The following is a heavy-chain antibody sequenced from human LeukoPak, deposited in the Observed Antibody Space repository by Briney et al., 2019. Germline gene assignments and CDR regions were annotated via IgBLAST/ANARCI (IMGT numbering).Heavy chain of an antibody. Sequence: PSETLSLTCTVSGGSISSYYWSWIRLPPGKGREGIGYIYYSGSTNYNPSLKSRVTISVDTSKNQFSLKLSSVTAADTAVYYCTRALGDYGVLHDYWGQGTLVTVSS. CDR1: GGSISSYY. CDR3: TRALGDYGVLHDY. J-gene: IGHJ4*02. V-gene: IGHV4-59*01. CDR2: IYYSGST. D-gene: IGHD4-17*01.